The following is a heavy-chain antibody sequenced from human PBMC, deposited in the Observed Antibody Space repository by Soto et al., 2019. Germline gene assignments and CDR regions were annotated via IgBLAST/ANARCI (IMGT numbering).Heavy chain of an antibody. CDR1: GGSISSGGYY. J-gene: IGHJ4*02. Sequence: SETLSLTCTVSGGSISSGGYYWSWIRQHPGEGLEWIGYIYYSGSTYYNPSLKSRVTISVDTSKSQFSLKLSSVTAADTAVYYCARDSGYGSVDYWGQGTLVTVSS. CDR3: ARDSGYGSVDY. D-gene: IGHD3-10*01. CDR2: IYYSGST. V-gene: IGHV4-31*03.